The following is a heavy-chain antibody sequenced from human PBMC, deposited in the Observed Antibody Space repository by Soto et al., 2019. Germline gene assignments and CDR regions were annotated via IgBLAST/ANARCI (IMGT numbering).Heavy chain of an antibody. Sequence: GGSLRLSCAASGFTFRSCAMGWVRQAPGKGLEWVSDIIDSGASTYYADSVKGRFTISRDNSKSTLYLQMNSLRAEDTALYYCAKGRSYYYYYGVDVWGQGTPVTVSS. CDR1: GFTFRSCA. J-gene: IGHJ6*02. CDR3: AKGRSYYYYYGVDV. CDR2: IIDSGAST. V-gene: IGHV3-23*01.